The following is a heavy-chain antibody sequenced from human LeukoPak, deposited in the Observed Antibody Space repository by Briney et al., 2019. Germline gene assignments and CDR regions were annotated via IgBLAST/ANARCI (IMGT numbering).Heavy chain of an antibody. Sequence: SETLSLTCAVYGGSFSDYYWSWIRQPPGKGLEWIGEINHSGSTNYNPSLKSRVTISLDTSRNQFSLNLSSVTAADTAVYYCACVRYYYYYYGMDVWGQGTTVTVSS. CDR1: GGSFSDYY. CDR3: ACVRYYYYYYGMDV. J-gene: IGHJ6*02. V-gene: IGHV4-34*01. CDR2: INHSGST.